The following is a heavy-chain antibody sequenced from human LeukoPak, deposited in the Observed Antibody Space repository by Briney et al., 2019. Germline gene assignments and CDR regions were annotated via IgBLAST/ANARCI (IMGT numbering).Heavy chain of an antibody. J-gene: IGHJ4*02. Sequence: GGSLRLSCAASGFTFSSYSMNWVRQAPGKGLEWVSSISSSSSYIYYADSVKGRFTISRDNAKNSLYLQMNSLRAEDTAVYYRARDSSGRDGYNYDFDYWGQGTLVTVSS. CDR2: ISSSSSYI. D-gene: IGHD5-24*01. CDR1: GFTFSSYS. CDR3: ARDSSGRDGYNYDFDY. V-gene: IGHV3-21*01.